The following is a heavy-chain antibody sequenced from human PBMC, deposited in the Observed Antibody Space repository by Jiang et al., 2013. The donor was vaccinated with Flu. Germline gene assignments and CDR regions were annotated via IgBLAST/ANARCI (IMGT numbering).Heavy chain of an antibody. CDR3: ARALGYCSGGSCFNWFDP. V-gene: IGHV5-51*03. Sequence: EVKKPGESLKISCKGSGYSFTSYWIGWVRQMPGKGLEWMGIIHPGDSDTRYSPSFQGQVTISADKSISTAYLQWSSLKASDTAMYYCARALGYCSGGSCFNWFDPWGQGTLVTVSS. CDR1: GYSFTSYW. CDR2: IHPGDSDT. J-gene: IGHJ5*02. D-gene: IGHD2-15*01.